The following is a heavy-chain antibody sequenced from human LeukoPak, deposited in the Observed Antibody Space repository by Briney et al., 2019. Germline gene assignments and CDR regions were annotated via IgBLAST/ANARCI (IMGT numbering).Heavy chain of an antibody. J-gene: IGHJ4*02. CDR1: GGSISNYH. V-gene: IGHV4-39*01. Sequence: PSETLSLTCTVSGGSISNYHWSWIRQPPGKGLEWIGSFYYSGSTYYSPSLKSRVTISVDTSKNQFSLKLSSVTAADTAVYYCARRNYGGAIDYWGQGSLVTVSS. CDR2: FYYSGST. D-gene: IGHD4-17*01. CDR3: ARRNYGGAIDY.